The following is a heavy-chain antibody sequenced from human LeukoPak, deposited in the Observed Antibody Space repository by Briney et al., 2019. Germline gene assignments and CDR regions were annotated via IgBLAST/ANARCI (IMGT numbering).Heavy chain of an antibody. CDR1: GFTFSDYY. CDR3: AKVIAAAGTFQH. Sequence: PGGSLRLSCAASGFTFSDYYMSWIRQAPGKGLEWVSAISGSGGSTYYADSVKGRFTISRDNSKNTLYLQMNSLRAEDTAVYYCAKVIAAAGTFQHWGQGTLVTVSS. J-gene: IGHJ1*01. CDR2: ISGSGGST. V-gene: IGHV3-23*01. D-gene: IGHD6-13*01.